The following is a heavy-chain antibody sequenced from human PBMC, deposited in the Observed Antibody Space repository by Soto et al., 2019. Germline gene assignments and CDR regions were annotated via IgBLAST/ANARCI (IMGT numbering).Heavy chain of an antibody. J-gene: IGHJ4*02. D-gene: IGHD3-10*01. CDR3: ARGRLAGTMALYYFDY. CDR2: IKQDGSEK. V-gene: IGHV3-7*04. Sequence: GGSLRLSCAASGFTFSSYWMSWVRQAPGKGLEWVANIKQDGSEKYYVDSVKGRFTISRDNAKNSLYLQMNSLRAEDTAVYYCARGRLAGTMALYYFDYWGQGTLVTVSS. CDR1: GFTFSSYW.